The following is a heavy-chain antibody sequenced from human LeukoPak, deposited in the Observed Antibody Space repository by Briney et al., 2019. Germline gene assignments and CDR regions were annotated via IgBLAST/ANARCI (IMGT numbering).Heavy chain of an antibody. V-gene: IGHV3-7*01. CDR3: ARDWAGMTTVTTLIGDDAFDI. CDR1: GFTFSSYW. D-gene: IGHD4-17*01. CDR2: IKQDGSEK. Sequence: GGSLRLSCAASGFTFSSYWMSWVRQTPGKGLEWVANIKQDGSEKYYVDSVKGRFTISRDNAKNSLYLQMNSLRAEDTAVYYCARDWAGMTTVTTLIGDDAFDIWGQGTMVNVSS. J-gene: IGHJ3*02.